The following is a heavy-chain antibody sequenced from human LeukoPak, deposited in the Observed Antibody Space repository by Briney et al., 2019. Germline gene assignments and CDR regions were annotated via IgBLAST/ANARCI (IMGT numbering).Heavy chain of an antibody. J-gene: IGHJ3*02. CDR1: GGSFSGYY. CDR3: ARADYGDYRAFDI. V-gene: IGHV4-34*01. CDR2: INHSGST. D-gene: IGHD4-17*01. Sequence: SETLSLTCAVYGGSFSGYYWSWIRQPPGKGLEWIGEINHSGSTNYNPSLKNRVTISVDTSKNQFSLKLSSVTAADTAVYYCARADYGDYRAFDIWGQGTMVTVSS.